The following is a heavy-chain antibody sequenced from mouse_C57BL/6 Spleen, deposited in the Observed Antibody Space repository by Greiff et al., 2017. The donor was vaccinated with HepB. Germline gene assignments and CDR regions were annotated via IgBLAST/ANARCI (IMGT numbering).Heavy chain of an antibody. V-gene: IGHV6-3*01. J-gene: IGHJ3*01. CDR2: IRLKSDNYAT. CDR3: AAGSSSFAY. Sequence: DVMLVESGGGLVQPGGSMKLSCVASGFTFSNYWMNWVRQSPEKGLEWVAQIRLKSDNYATHYAESVKGRFTISRDDSKSSVYLQMNNLRAEDTGRYYCAAGSSSFAYWGQGTLVTVSA. CDR1: GFTFSNYW. D-gene: IGHD1-1*01.